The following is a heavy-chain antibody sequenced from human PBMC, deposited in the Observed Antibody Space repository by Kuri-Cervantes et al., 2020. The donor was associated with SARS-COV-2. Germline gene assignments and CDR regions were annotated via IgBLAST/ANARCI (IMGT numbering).Heavy chain of an antibody. J-gene: IGHJ5*02. CDR3: ARGIGDMSNFSNWFDP. CDR1: GGTFSSYA. D-gene: IGHD2-21*01. CDR2: IIPIFGTA. Sequence: SVKVSCKASGGTFSSYAISWVRQAPGLGLEWMGGIIPIFGTANYAQKFQGRVTITAGESTSTAYMELSSLRSDDTAVYYCARGIGDMSNFSNWFDPWGQGTLVTVSS. V-gene: IGHV1-69*13.